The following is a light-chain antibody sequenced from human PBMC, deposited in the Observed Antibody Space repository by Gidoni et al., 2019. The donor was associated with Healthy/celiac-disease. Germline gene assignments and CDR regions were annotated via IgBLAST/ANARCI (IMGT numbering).Light chain of an antibody. J-gene: IGLJ1*01. Sequence: SDLTQPASVSGSPGPAITISCTGTSSDVGSYNPVSWYQQHQGKAPTLMIYDVSKRPSGVSNRFSGSKAGHTASLTISGLQAEDEADYYCCSYAGSVYVVGTGTKVTVL. CDR1: SSDVGSYNP. CDR3: CSYAGSVYV. V-gene: IGLV2-23*02. CDR2: DVS.